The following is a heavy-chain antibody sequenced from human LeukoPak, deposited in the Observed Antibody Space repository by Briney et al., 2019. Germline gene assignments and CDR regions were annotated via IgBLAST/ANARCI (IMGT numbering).Heavy chain of an antibody. CDR1: GYTFTSYY. Sequence: ASVKVSCKASGYTFTSYYMHWVRQAPGQGLEWMGIINPSGGSTSYAQKFQGRVTMTRDTSTSTVYMELSSLRSEDTAVYYCARGDSSGYYAKYYFDYWGQGTLVTVSS. J-gene: IGHJ4*02. V-gene: IGHV1-46*01. CDR3: ARGDSSGYYAKYYFDY. D-gene: IGHD3-22*01. CDR2: INPSGGST.